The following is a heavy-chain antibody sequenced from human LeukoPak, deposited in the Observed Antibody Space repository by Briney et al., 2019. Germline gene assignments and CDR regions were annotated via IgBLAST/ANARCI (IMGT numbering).Heavy chain of an antibody. CDR2: FYVGGST. Sequence: GGSVRLSCAASGFTVSSHYMSWVRQAPGKGLEWVSVFYVGGSTYYADSVKGRFTISRDHSKNTLYLQMDSLRAEDTAVYYCARGDGYNYFDYWGQGTLVTVSS. CDR1: GFTVSSHY. J-gene: IGHJ4*02. D-gene: IGHD5-24*01. CDR3: ARGDGYNYFDY. V-gene: IGHV3-66*01.